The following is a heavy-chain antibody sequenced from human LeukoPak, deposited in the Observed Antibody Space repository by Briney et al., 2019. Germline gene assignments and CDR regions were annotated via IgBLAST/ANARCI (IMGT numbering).Heavy chain of an antibody. Sequence: ASVKVSCKASGYTFTRYTIQWVRQAPGQRLEWMGWINAGNGYTNYAQKLQGRVTVSTDTSTSTAYMELRSLRSDDTAVYYCATGGRWELPRPYAFEIWGQGTMVTVSS. V-gene: IGHV1-3*01. CDR2: INAGNGYT. CDR1: GYTFTRYT. D-gene: IGHD1-26*01. CDR3: ATGGRWELPRPYAFEI. J-gene: IGHJ3*02.